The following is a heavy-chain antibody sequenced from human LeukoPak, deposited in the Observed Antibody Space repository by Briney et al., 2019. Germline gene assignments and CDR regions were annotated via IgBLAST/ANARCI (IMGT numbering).Heavy chain of an antibody. Sequence: ASVKVSCKASGYTFTAYYMHWVRQAPGQGLEWMGWINPNSGGTNHAQKFQGRVTMTSDTSISTAYMELSRLRSDDTAVYYCARGGYSSSWTNFDYWGQGTLVTVSS. CDR3: ARGGYSSSWTNFDY. CDR2: INPNSGGT. CDR1: GYTFTAYY. V-gene: IGHV1-2*02. J-gene: IGHJ4*02. D-gene: IGHD6-13*01.